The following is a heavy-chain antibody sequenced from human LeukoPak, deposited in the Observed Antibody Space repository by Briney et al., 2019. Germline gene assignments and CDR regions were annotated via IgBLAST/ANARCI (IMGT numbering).Heavy chain of an antibody. D-gene: IGHD1-14*01. J-gene: IGHJ5*02. CDR3: ARSTGSGLDP. V-gene: IGHV1-2*02. CDR2: INPNTGGT. CDR1: GYTFTDYY. Sequence: ASVKVSCKASGYTFTDYYMHWVRQAPGQGLEWMGLINPNTGGTNYAQKFQGRVTMTRDTPIGTGYMELTWLRSDDTAVYYCARSTGSGLDPWGQGTLVTVSS.